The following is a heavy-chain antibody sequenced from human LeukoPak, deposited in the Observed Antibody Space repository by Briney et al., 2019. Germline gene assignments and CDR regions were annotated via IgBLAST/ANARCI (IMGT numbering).Heavy chain of an antibody. J-gene: IGHJ3*02. CDR2: ISYDGSNK. CDR3: AKSTSITMTHDAFDI. D-gene: IGHD3-22*01. CDR1: GFTFSSYG. V-gene: IGHV3-30*18. Sequence: PGGSLRLSCAASGFTFSSYGMHWVRQAPGKGLEWVAVISYDGSNKYYADSVKGRFTISRDNSKNTLYLQMNSLRAEDTAVYHCAKSTSITMTHDAFDIWGQGTMVTVSS.